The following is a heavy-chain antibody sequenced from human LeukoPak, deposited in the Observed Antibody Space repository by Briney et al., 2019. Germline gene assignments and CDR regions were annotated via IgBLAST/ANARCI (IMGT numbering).Heavy chain of an antibody. J-gene: IGHJ6*02. Sequence: SSETLSLTCTVSGGSISSFYRTWIRQPPGKGLEWIGYIYYSGSSNYNPSLKSRVTISVDTSKNQFSLKLSSVTAADTAVYYCARRVATRSPYYYGMDVWGQGTTVTVPS. CDR3: ARRVATRSPYYYGMDV. D-gene: IGHD5-12*01. CDR2: IYYSGSS. CDR1: GGSISSFY. V-gene: IGHV4-59*08.